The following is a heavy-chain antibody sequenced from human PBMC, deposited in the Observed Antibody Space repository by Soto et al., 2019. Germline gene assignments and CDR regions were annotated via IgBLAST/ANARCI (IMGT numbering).Heavy chain of an antibody. V-gene: IGHV4-34*01. Sequence: QVQLQQWGAGLLKPSETLSLTCAVYGGSFSGYQWTWIRQTPGKGLEWIGEINDTGNINYNPSLKSRVTIFIDTPKKQISLKLTSVTAADTAVYYCARGLILRFGELSRRGGYYYYMDVWGKGTTVTVSS. CDR1: GGSFSGYQ. CDR2: INDTGNI. D-gene: IGHD3-10*01. J-gene: IGHJ6*03. CDR3: ARGLILRFGELSRRGGYYYYMDV.